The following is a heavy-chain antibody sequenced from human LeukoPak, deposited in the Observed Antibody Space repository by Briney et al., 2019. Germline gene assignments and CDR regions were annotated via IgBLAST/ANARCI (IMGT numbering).Heavy chain of an antibody. J-gene: IGHJ4*02. CDR1: GFTFSSYW. CDR3: ARVIYSGWEGELSD. CDR2: INSDGSTT. Sequence: GGSLRLSCAASGFTFSSYWMHWVRQAPGKGLVWVSRINSDGSTTSYADSVMGRFTISRDNAKNTLYLQMNSLRAEDTAVYYCARVIYSGWEGELSDWGQGTPVTVSS. V-gene: IGHV3-74*01. D-gene: IGHD6-19*01.